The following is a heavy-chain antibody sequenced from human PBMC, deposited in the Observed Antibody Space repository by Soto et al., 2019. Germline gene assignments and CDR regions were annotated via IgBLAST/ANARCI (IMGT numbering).Heavy chain of an antibody. CDR2: ISSSSSTI. V-gene: IGHV3-48*01. CDR1: GFTFSSYS. D-gene: IGHD6-13*01. Sequence: GGSLRLSCAASGFTFSSYSMNWVRQAPGKGLEWVSYISSSSSTIYYADSVKGRFTISRDNAKNSLYLQMNSLRAEDTAVYYCARDWALSSSRVPKGTVYYWFDPWGQGTLVTVSS. J-gene: IGHJ5*02. CDR3: ARDWALSSSRVPKGTVYYWFDP.